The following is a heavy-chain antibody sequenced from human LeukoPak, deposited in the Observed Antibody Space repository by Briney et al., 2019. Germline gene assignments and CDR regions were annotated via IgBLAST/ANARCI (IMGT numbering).Heavy chain of an antibody. D-gene: IGHD5-12*01. CDR1: GYTFTGYY. CDR3: ARAQVGSGYDCDY. V-gene: IGHV1-2*02. J-gene: IGHJ4*02. CDR2: INPNSGST. Sequence: ASVKLSCKASGYTFTGYYMHWARHAPGQALECMGWINPNSGSTNYAQKFQGRVTMTRNTSISTAYMELSSLRSEDTAVYYCARAQVGSGYDCDYWGQGTLVTVSS.